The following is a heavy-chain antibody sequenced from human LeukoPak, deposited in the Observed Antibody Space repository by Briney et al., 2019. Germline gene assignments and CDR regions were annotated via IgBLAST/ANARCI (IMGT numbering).Heavy chain of an antibody. J-gene: IGHJ5*02. CDR2: INPNSGGT. CDR3: GREYYDSSGSWFDP. D-gene: IGHD3-22*01. V-gene: IGHV1-2*02. CDR1: GYTFTGYY. Sequence: ASVKVSCKSSGYTFTGYYMHWVRQAPGQGLEWMGWINPNSGGTNYAQRFQGRVTMTRDTSISTAYMELSRLRSDDTAVYYCGREYYDSSGSWFDPWGRGTLVTVSS.